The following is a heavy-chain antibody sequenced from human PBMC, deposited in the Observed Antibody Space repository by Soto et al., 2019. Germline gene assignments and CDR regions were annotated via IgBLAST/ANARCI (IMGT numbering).Heavy chain of an antibody. CDR1: GYTFTSYG. CDR2: ISAYNGNT. V-gene: IGHV1-18*01. D-gene: IGHD2-15*01. Sequence: ASVKVCCKASGYTFTSYGMSWVRQAPGQGLEWMGWISAYNGNTNYAQKLQGRVTMTTDTSTSTAYMELRSLRSDDTAVYYCARDLRVVVVAATPDYWGQGTLVTVSS. CDR3: ARDLRVVVVAATPDY. J-gene: IGHJ4*02.